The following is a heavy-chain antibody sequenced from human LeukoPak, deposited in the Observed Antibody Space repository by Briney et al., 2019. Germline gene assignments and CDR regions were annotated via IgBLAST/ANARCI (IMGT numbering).Heavy chain of an antibody. CDR3: AKDRRRGFYVSSTAVDY. V-gene: IGHV3-43*01. CDR2: ISWDGSST. Sequence: GGSLRLSCAASGFTFDEYTMHWVRQAPGKGLEWVSLISWDGSSTYYADSVKGRFTISRDNSKNSLYLQMTSLKTEDTALYYCAKDRRRGFYVSSTAVDYWGQGSLVTVSS. CDR1: GFTFDEYT. D-gene: IGHD3-10*01. J-gene: IGHJ4*02.